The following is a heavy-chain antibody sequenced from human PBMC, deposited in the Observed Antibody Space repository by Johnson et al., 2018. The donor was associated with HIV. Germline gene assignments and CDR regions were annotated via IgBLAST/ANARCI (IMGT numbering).Heavy chain of an antibody. D-gene: IGHD6-13*01. V-gene: IGHV3-13*01. CDR1: GFTFSSYD. J-gene: IGHJ3*02. Sequence: VQLVESGGGVVQPGRSLRLSCAASGFTFSSYDMHWVRQATGKGLEWVSAIGTAGDTYYPGSVKGRFTISRENAKNSLYLQMNSLRAGDQAVYYCVRGEWGSSKGGSFDMWGQGTLVTVAS. CDR3: VRGEWGSSKGGSFDM. CDR2: IGTAGDT.